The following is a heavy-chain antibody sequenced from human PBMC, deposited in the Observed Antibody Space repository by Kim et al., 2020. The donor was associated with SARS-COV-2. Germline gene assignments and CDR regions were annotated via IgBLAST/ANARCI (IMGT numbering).Heavy chain of an antibody. V-gene: IGHV4-39*01. CDR2: IYYSGST. Sequence: SETLSLTCTVSGGSISSSSYYWGWIRQPPGKGLEWIGSIYYSGSTYYNPSLKSRVTISVDTSKNQFSLKLSSVTAADTAVYYCARSGIRFLEWLFAGGQGTLVTVSS. J-gene: IGHJ4*02. D-gene: IGHD3-3*01. CDR1: GGSISSSSYY. CDR3: ARSGIRFLEWLFA.